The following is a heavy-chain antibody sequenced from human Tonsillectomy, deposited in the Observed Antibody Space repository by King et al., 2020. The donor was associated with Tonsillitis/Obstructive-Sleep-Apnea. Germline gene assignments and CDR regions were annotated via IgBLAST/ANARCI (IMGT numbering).Heavy chain of an antibody. CDR1: GFTFSSHA. CDR3: ARDRSGWPPEVWLDP. J-gene: IGHJ5*02. D-gene: IGHD3-10*01. V-gene: IGHV3-30*04. CDR2: ISYSGSEK. Sequence: VQLVESGGSVVQPGRSLRLSCAASGFTFSSHAMYWVRQAPGKGLEWGAQISYSGSEKYYADSVKGGLTISRDNSKKTLNQQMNSLREEDTALYYCARDRSGWPPEVWLDPWGQGTLVTVSS.